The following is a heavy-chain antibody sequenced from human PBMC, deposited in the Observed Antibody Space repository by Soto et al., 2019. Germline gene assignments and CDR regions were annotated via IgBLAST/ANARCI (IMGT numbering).Heavy chain of an antibody. D-gene: IGHD1-26*01. J-gene: IGHJ5*02. Sequence: SETLSLTCTVSGGSISSYYWSWIRQPPGKGLEWIGYIYYSGSTNYNPSLKSRVTISVDTSKNQFSLKLSSVTAADTAVYYCARMGAGGGFDPWGRGTLVTVSS. CDR2: IYYSGST. V-gene: IGHV4-59*01. CDR1: GGSISSYY. CDR3: ARMGAGGGFDP.